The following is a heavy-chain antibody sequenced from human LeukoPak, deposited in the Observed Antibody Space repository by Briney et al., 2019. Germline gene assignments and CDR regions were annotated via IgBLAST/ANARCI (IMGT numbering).Heavy chain of an antibody. CDR2: IKQGGSEK. D-gene: IGHD3-9*01. Sequence: GGSLRLSCAASGFTFSSYWMSWVRQAPGKGLEWVANIKQGGSEKYYVDSAKGRFTISRDNAKNSLYLQMNSLRAEDTAVYYCARANDNYYYYYMDVWGKGTTVTISS. CDR1: GFTFSSYW. CDR3: ARANDNYYYYYMDV. J-gene: IGHJ6*03. V-gene: IGHV3-7*01.